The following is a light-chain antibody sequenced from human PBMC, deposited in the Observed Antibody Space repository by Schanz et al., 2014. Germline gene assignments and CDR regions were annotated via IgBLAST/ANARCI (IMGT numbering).Light chain of an antibody. CDR2: DVN. J-gene: IGLJ3*02. CDR1: SSDVGGYNY. V-gene: IGLV2-14*03. Sequence: QSALTQPASVSGSPGQSITISCTGSSSDVGGYNYVSWYQQHPGKAPRLMIYDVNNRPSGVSNRFSGSKSGNTASLTVSGLQAEDEADYYCSSYVGSNNWVFGGGTKLTVL. CDR3: SSYVGSNNWV.